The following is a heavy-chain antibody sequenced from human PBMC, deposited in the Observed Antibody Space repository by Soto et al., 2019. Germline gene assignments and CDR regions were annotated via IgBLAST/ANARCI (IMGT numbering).Heavy chain of an antibody. Sequence: GASVKVSCKASGYTFTSYGISWVRQAPGQGLEWMGWISAYNGNTNYAQKLQGRVTMTTDTSTSTAYMELRSLRSDDTAVYYCARDLQVDSGYDFWSVYYSYAFDIWGQGTMVTVSS. V-gene: IGHV1-18*01. CDR2: ISAYNGNT. D-gene: IGHD3-3*01. CDR3: ARDLQVDSGYDFWSVYYSYAFDI. J-gene: IGHJ3*02. CDR1: GYTFTSYG.